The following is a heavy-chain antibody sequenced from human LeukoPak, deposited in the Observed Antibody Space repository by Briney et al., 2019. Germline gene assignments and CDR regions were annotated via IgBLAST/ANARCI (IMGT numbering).Heavy chain of an antibody. D-gene: IGHD2-21*01. Sequence: GGSLRLSCAASGFTFSSNWMLWVRQAPGKGLVWVSRIDSDGSSTSYADSVQGRFTISRDNAKNTLYLQMNSLRAEDTAVYYCATLWSWGQGTLVTVSS. CDR2: IDSDGSST. CDR1: GFTFSSNW. J-gene: IGHJ4*02. CDR3: ATLWS. V-gene: IGHV3-74*01.